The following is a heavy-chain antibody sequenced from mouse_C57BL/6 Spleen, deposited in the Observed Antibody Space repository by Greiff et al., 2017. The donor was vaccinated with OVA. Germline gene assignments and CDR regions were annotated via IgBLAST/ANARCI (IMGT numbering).Heavy chain of an antibody. V-gene: IGHV1-26*01. D-gene: IGHD2-3*01. CDR3: ARYEGYYCAMDY. CDR1: GYTFTDYY. CDR2: INPNNGGT. J-gene: IGHJ4*01. Sequence: EVQLQQSGPELVKPGASVKISCKASGYTFTDYYLNWVKQSHGKSLEWIGDINPNNGGTSYTQKFKGKATLTVDKSSSTAYMELRSLTSEDSAVYYCARYEGYYCAMDYWGQGTSDTVSS.